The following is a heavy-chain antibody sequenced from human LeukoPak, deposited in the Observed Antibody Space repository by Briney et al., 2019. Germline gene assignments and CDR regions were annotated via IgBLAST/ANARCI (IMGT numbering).Heavy chain of an antibody. CDR3: AKPPYGRDVYNYFDY. J-gene: IGHJ4*02. CDR2: ISGSGGST. V-gene: IGHV3-23*01. CDR1: GFTFRIYA. D-gene: IGHD5-24*01. Sequence: GGSLRLSCAGSGFTFRIYAMSWVRQAPRKGLEWVSAISGSGGSTYYADSVKGRFTISRDNSKNTLYLQMNSLRVEDTAVYYCAKPPYGRDVYNYFDYWGRGTPVTVSS.